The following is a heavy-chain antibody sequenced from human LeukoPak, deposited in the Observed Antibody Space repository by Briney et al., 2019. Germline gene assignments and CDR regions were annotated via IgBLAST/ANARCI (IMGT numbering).Heavy chain of an antibody. V-gene: IGHV1-2*02. D-gene: IGHD3-10*01. CDR2: INPNSGGT. J-gene: IGHJ4*02. Sequence: GSVKVSCKASVYTFTGFYMHWVRQAPGQGLEWMGWINPNSGGTNYAQKFQGRVTMTRDTSINTAYMELSSLRSDDTAVYYCAREEVSVISDTCCSGLGYWGQGTLVTVSS. CDR3: AREEVSVISDTCCSGLGY. CDR1: VYTFTGFY.